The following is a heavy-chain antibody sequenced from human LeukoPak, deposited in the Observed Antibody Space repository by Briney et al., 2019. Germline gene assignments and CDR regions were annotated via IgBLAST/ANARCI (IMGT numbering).Heavy chain of an antibody. Sequence: EASVKVSCKASGYTFTSYGISWVRQAPGQGLEWMGWISAYNGNTNYAQKLQGRVTMPTDTSTSTAYMELRSLRSDDTAVYYCAREPLWRGYGVFDYWGQGTLVTVSS. CDR1: GYTFTSYG. J-gene: IGHJ4*02. D-gene: IGHD4-17*01. CDR2: ISAYNGNT. V-gene: IGHV1-18*01. CDR3: AREPLWRGYGVFDY.